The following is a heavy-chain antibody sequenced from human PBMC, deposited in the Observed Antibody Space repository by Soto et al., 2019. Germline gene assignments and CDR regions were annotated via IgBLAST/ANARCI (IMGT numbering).Heavy chain of an antibody. J-gene: IGHJ4*02. CDR3: ASLRAVAEFYFDY. V-gene: IGHV3-53*01. CDR2: IYSGGST. Sequence: TGGSLRLSCAASGFTVSSNYMSWVRQAPGKGLEWVSVIYSGGSTYYADSVKGRFTISRDNSKNTLYLQMNSLRAEDTAVYYCASLRAVAEFYFDYWGQGTLVTVSS. CDR1: GFTVSSNY. D-gene: IGHD6-19*01.